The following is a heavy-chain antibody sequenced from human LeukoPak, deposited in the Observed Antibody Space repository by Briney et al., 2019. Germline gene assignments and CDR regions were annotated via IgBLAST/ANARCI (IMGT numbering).Heavy chain of an antibody. CDR1: GGTFSSYA. Sequence: ASVKVSCKASGGTFSSYAISWVRQAPGQGLEWMGGIIPIFGTANYAQKCQGRVTITADESTSTAYMELSSLRSEDTAVYYCAQHQLLSRWYFDYWGQGTLVTVSS. J-gene: IGHJ4*02. V-gene: IGHV1-69*13. D-gene: IGHD2-2*01. CDR2: IIPIFGTA. CDR3: AQHQLLSRWYFDY.